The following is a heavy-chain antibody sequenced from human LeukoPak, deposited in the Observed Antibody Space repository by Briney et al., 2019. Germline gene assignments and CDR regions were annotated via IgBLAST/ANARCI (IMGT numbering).Heavy chain of an antibody. V-gene: IGHV3-9*01. CDR1: GFTFDDHA. J-gene: IGHJ4*02. CDR2: ISGNSGST. Sequence: GGSLRLSCAASGFTFDDHAMHWVRQAPGKGLEWVAGISGNSGSTGYADSVKGRFSVSRDNAKNYLYLQMNSLRVEDTALYHCAEGSGSWADYGGQGTLVTVSS. CDR3: AEGSGSWADY. D-gene: IGHD2-15*01.